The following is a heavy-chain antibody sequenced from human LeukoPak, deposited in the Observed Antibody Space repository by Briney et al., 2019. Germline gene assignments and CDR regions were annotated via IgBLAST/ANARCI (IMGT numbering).Heavy chain of an antibody. CDR3: ARVVEYGYNYVDY. D-gene: IGHD5-24*01. CDR2: ISSSSSYI. J-gene: IGHJ4*02. Sequence: GGSLRLSCAASGFTFSSYSMNWVRQAPGKGLEWVSSISSSSSYIYYADSVKGRFTISRDNARNSLYLQMNSLRAEDTAVYYCARVVEYGYNYVDYWGQGTLVTVSS. CDR1: GFTFSSYS. V-gene: IGHV3-21*01.